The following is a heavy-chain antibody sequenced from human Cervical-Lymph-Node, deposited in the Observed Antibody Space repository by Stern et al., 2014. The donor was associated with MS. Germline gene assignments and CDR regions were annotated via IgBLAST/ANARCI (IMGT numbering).Heavy chain of an antibody. CDR2: IYWDDDT. Sequence: QITLKESGPTLVIPTQTLTLTCTFSGFSLTTNGVAVGWIRPPPGKALEWLALIYWDDDTRYSPSLKSRLTIPKDTSKNQVLLTMTNVEPVDTATYYCAHRDDWQLDFAYWGQGILVTVSS. CDR1: GFSLTTNGVA. D-gene: IGHD6-6*01. CDR3: AHRDDWQLDFAY. J-gene: IGHJ4*02. V-gene: IGHV2-5*02.